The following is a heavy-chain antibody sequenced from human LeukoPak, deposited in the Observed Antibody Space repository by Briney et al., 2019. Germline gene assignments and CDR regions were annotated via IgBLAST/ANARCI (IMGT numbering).Heavy chain of an antibody. V-gene: IGHV3-7*01. CDR1: GFTFSSYW. CDR3: ARLGYYYDSSGYYQNKYYFDY. J-gene: IGHJ4*02. CDR2: IKQDGSEK. Sequence: GGSLRLSCAASGFTFSSYWMSWVRQAPGKGLEWVANIKQDGSEKYYVDSVKGRFTISRDNAKNSLYLQMNSLRAEDTAVYYCARLGYYYDSSGYYQNKYYFDYWGQGTLVTVSS. D-gene: IGHD3-22*01.